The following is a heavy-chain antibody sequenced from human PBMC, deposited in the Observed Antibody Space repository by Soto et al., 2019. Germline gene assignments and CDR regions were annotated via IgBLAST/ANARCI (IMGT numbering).Heavy chain of an antibody. CDR3: ARSDYYGSGSNYYYYGMDV. J-gene: IGHJ6*02. Sequence: SETLSLTCTVSGVSISSGGYYWSWIRQHPGKGLEWIGYIYYSGSTYYNPSLKSRVTISVDTSKNQFSLKLSSVTAADTAVYYCARSDYYGSGSNYYYYGMDVWGQGTTVTVSS. D-gene: IGHD3-10*01. CDR1: GVSISSGGYY. CDR2: IYYSGST. V-gene: IGHV4-31*03.